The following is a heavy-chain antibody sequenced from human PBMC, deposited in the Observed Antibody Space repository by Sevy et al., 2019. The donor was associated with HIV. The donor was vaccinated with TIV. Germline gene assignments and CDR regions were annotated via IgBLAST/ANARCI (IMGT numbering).Heavy chain of an antibody. CDR2: IYYSGST. CDR1: GGSISSGDYY. V-gene: IGHV4-30-4*01. CDR3: AGTSHYYGSGSYY. D-gene: IGHD3-10*01. Sequence: SETLSLTCTVSGGSISSGDYYWSWIRQPPGKGLEWIGYIYYSGSTYYNPPLKSRVTISVDTSKNQFSLKLSSVTAADTAVYYCAGTSHYYGSGSYYWGQGTLVTVSS. J-gene: IGHJ4*02.